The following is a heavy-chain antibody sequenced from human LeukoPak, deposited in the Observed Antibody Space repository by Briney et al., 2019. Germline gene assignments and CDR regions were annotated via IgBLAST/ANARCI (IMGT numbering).Heavy chain of an antibody. D-gene: IGHD6-13*01. CDR2: IYYSGST. J-gene: IGHJ4*02. CDR1: GGSISSYY. Sequence: SETLSLTCTVSGGSISSYYWSWIRQPPGKGLEWIGYIYYSGSTNYNPSLKSRVTISVDTSKNQFSLKLSSVTAADTAVYYCARGRIAEGGFHDYWGQGTLVTVSS. V-gene: IGHV4-59*01. CDR3: ARGRIAEGGFHDY.